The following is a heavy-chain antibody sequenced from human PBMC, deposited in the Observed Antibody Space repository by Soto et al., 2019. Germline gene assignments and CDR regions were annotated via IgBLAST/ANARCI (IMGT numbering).Heavy chain of an antibody. CDR3: ARGRYCLTGRCFPNWFDS. J-gene: IGHJ5*01. V-gene: IGHV4-30-4*01. Sequence: SETLSLTCSVSGDSISTVDYFWSWIRQPPGQALEYIGYIYKSATTYYNPSFESRVAISLDTSKSQFSLNVTSVTAADTAVYFCARGRYCLTGRCFPNWFDSWGQGTLVTVSS. D-gene: IGHD2-15*01. CDR2: IYKSATT. CDR1: GDSISTVDYF.